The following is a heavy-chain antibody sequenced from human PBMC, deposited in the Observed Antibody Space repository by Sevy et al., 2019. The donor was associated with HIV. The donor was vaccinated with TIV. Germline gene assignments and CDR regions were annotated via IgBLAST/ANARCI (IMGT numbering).Heavy chain of an antibody. CDR2: IYYSGTT. CDR3: ARDGTRYTNGWSFDY. V-gene: IGHV4-59*01. D-gene: IGHD6-19*01. Sequence: SATLSLTCTVSGDSTNLYYWNWIRQPPGKGLEWIGYIYYSGTTSYNPSLKSRVTISVDTSKNQISLVLTFVTDADTAIYYCARDGTRYTNGWSFDYWGKGTLVSVSS. J-gene: IGHJ4*02. CDR1: GDSTNLYY.